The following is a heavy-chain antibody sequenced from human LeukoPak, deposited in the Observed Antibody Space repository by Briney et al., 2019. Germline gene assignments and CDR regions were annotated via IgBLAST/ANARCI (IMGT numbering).Heavy chain of an antibody. CDR1: GYTFTSYY. CDR2: IYPNNGGT. J-gene: IGHJ1*01. V-gene: IGHV1-2*02. Sequence: GASVKVSCKASGYTFTSYYMHWVRQAPGQELEWMGWIYPNNGGTNYAQNFQGRVTITRDTSASTAYMELSSLRSEDTAVYYCARDRVAVAGLAEYFQHWGQGTLVTVSS. CDR3: ARDRVAVAGLAEYFQH. D-gene: IGHD6-19*01.